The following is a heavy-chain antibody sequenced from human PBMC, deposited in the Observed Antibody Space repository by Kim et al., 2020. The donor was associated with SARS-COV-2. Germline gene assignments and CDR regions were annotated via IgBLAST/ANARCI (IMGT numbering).Heavy chain of an antibody. CDR3: AREDDYRGSYFGGY. J-gene: IGHJ4*02. D-gene: IGHD1-26*01. Sequence: YAQKFQGRLTVTTDTSTNTAYMELRSLTSDDTAVYYCAREDDYRGSYFGGYWGQGTLVIVSS. V-gene: IGHV1-18*01.